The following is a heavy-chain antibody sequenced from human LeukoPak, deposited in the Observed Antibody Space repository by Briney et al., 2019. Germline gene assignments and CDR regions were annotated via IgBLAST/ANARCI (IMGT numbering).Heavy chain of an antibody. CDR2: IDSNSASI. CDR1: GFTFSTYS. V-gene: IGHV3-21*01. D-gene: IGHD2-2*02. CDR3: ARDGGPIPDY. J-gene: IGHJ4*02. Sequence: GGSLRLSCAASGFTFSTYSMHWVRQAPGKGLEWVSSIDSNSASIYYADSVKGRFTISRDNSKNTLYLQMNSLRAEDTAVYYCARDGGPIPDYWGQGTLVTVSS.